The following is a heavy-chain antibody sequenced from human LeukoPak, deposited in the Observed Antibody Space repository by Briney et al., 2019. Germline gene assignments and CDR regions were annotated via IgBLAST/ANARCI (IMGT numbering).Heavy chain of an antibody. V-gene: IGHV4-34*01. J-gene: IGHJ4*02. D-gene: IGHD1-26*01. CDR2: INHSGST. CDR3: ARGLGSTLAPAPFDY. Sequence: PSETLSLTCAVYGGSFTGYYWSWIRQPPGKGLEWIGEINHSGSTNYNPSLKSRVTISVDTSKNQFSLKLSSVTAADTAVYYCARGLGSTLAPAPFDYWGQGTLVTVSS. CDR1: GGSFTGYY.